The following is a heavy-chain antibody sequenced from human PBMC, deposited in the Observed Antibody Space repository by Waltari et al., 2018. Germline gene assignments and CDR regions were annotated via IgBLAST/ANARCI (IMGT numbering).Heavy chain of an antibody. D-gene: IGHD2-15*01. CDR2: MNPNSGNT. Sequence: QVQLLQSGAEVKKPGASVKVSCKASGYTFTSYDINWVRQATGQGLEWMGWMNPNSGNTGYAQKFQGRVTMTRNTSISTAYMELSSLRSEDTAVYYCARLLCSGGSCYFDYWGQGTLVTVSS. V-gene: IGHV1-8*01. J-gene: IGHJ4*02. CDR1: GYTFTSYD. CDR3: ARLLCSGGSCYFDY.